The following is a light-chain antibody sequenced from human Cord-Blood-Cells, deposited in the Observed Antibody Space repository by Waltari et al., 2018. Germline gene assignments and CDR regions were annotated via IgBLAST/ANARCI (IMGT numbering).Light chain of an antibody. V-gene: IGKV2-28*01. J-gene: IGKJ3*01. Sequence: DIVMTQSPLSLLVTPGEPASISCRPSQSLLHSNGYNYFDWYLQKPGQSPQLLIYLGSNRASGVPDRFSGSGSGTDFTLKIGRVEAEDVGVYYCMQALQTIFTFGPGTKVDIK. CDR1: QSLLHSNGYNY. CDR3: MQALQTIFT. CDR2: LGS.